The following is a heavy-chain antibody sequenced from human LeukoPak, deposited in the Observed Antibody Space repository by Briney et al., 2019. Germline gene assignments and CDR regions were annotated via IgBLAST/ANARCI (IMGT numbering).Heavy chain of an antibody. V-gene: IGHV1-2*02. J-gene: IGHJ4*02. D-gene: IGHD1-26*01. CDR3: ARLIVGATQDIDY. Sequence: ASVKVSCKASGYTFTGYYMHWVRQAPGQGLEWMGWINPNSGGTNYAQKFQGRVTMTRDTSISTAYMELSRLRSDDTAVYYCARLIVGATQDIDYWGQGTLVTVSS. CDR1: GYTFTGYY. CDR2: INPNSGGT.